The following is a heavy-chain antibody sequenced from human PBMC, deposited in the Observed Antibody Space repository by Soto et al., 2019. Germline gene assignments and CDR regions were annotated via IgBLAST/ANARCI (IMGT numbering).Heavy chain of an antibody. D-gene: IGHD2-15*01. J-gene: IGHJ4*02. CDR3: ARSRCSGGSCYSPYFGY. V-gene: IGHV1-3*01. CDR2: INAGNGNT. CDR1: GYTFTSYA. Sequence: ASVKVSCKASGYTFTSYAMHWVRQAPGQRLEWMGWINAGNGNTKYSQKFQGRVTITRDTSASTAYMELSSLRSEGTAVYYCARSRCSGGSCYSPYFGYWGQGTLVTVSS.